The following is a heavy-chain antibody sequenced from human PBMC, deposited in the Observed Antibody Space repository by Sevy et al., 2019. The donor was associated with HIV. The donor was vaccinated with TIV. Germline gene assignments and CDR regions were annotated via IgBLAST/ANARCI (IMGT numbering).Heavy chain of an antibody. CDR3: AKGARGTLPAYYYYGMYV. Sequence: GESLKISCKASGYNFATYWITWVRQVPGKGLEWLGIIYPGDSDTRYSPSFQGQVSISADKSISTAYLQWDSLRASDSAIYYCAKGARGTLPAYYYYGMYVWGQGTTVTVSS. V-gene: IGHV5-51*01. J-gene: IGHJ6*02. D-gene: IGHD1-1*01. CDR2: IYPGDSDT. CDR1: GYNFATYW.